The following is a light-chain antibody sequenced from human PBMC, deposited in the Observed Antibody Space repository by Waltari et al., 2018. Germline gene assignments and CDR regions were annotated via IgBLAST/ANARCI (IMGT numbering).Light chain of an antibody. Sequence: QSVLTQPPSASGTPGQRVTISCSGSSSNIGSNYVSWYQHPPGTAPKLLIYRNNQRPSGVPDRFSGSKSGTSASLAISGLRSEDEADYYCAAWDDSLSGVVFGGGTKLTVL. CDR2: RNN. CDR3: AAWDDSLSGVV. J-gene: IGLJ2*01. V-gene: IGLV1-47*01. CDR1: SSNIGSNY.